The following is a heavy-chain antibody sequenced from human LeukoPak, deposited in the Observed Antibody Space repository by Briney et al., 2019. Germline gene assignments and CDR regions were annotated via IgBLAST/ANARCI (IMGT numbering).Heavy chain of an antibody. Sequence: PSDTLSLTCAVSGYSISSSNWWGWIRQPPGKGLEWIGYIYYTGSIYYNPSLKSRVTVSVDKSRNQFSLKLSSVTAVDTAVYFCARTDSYGYVHDFWGQGTLVTVSS. V-gene: IGHV4-28*05. CDR3: ARTDSYGYVHDF. CDR1: GYSISSSNW. CDR2: IYYTGSI. J-gene: IGHJ4*02. D-gene: IGHD5-18*01.